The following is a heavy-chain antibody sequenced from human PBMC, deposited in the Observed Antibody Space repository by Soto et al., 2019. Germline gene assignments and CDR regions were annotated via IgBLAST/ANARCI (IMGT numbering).Heavy chain of an antibody. Sequence: PGGSLRLSCTASGVIFNTYAMSWVRQAPGKGLEWVSTINGNGDATYYADSVKGRFTISRDNSRNTVYLQTNSLRAEDTAVYYCATAPYYPHEYYYYAMDVWGQGTTVTVSS. D-gene: IGHD3-10*01. CDR2: INGNGDAT. CDR1: GVIFNTYA. J-gene: IGHJ6*02. CDR3: ATAPYYPHEYYYYAMDV. V-gene: IGHV3-23*01.